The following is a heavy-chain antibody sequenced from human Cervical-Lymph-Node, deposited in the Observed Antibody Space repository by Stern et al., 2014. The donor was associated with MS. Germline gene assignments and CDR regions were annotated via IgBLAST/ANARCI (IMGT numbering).Heavy chain of an antibody. D-gene: IGHD2-2*01. CDR1: GGSMKSRSYY. CDR2: VYYDGSP. J-gene: IGHJ6*02. CDR3: ARSQDIVVVSAATVEGYYYFGMDV. V-gene: IGHV4-39*01. Sequence: QVHLQESGPGLVKPSGTLSLTCTISGGSMKSRSYYWVWIRQPPGKGLARIGSVYYDGSPSYNPSLTIRVPISEDTSKTHFSLQLSSATAADTAVYYCARSQDIVVVSAATVEGYYYFGMDVWGQGTTVTVSS.